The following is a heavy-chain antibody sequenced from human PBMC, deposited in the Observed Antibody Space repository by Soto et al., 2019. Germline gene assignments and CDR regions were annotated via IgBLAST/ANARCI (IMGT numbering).Heavy chain of an antibody. CDR1: GGSISSYY. CDR3: AREVGSGSNYGWFDP. Sequence: QVQLQESGPGLVKPSETLSLTCTVSGGSISSYYWSWIRQPPGKGLEWIGYIYYSGSTNYNPSLKSRVTISVDTSKNQFSLKLSSVTAADTAVYYCAREVGSGSNYGWFDPWGQGTLVTVSS. D-gene: IGHD3-10*01. V-gene: IGHV4-59*12. CDR2: IYYSGST. J-gene: IGHJ5*02.